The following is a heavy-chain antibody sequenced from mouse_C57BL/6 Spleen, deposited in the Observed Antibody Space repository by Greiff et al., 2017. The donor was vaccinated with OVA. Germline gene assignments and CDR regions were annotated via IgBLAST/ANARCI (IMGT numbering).Heavy chain of an antibody. CDR2: IDPADGDT. CDR1: GFNIKDYY. CDR3: TTGDYYGSSLIPD. V-gene: IGHV14-1*01. Sequence: EVQLQQSGAELVRPGASVKLSCTASGFNIKDYYMHWVKQRPEQGLEWIGRIDPADGDTEYAPKFQGKATMTADTSSNTAYLQLSSLTSEDTAVYYCTTGDYYGSSLIPDWGQGTLVTVSA. D-gene: IGHD1-1*01. J-gene: IGHJ3*01.